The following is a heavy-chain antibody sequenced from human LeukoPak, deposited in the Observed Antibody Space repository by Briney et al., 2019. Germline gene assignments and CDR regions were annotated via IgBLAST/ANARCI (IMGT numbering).Heavy chain of an antibody. CDR2: INGGNGIT. Sequence: ASVKVSCKASGYTFTTYAMHWVRQAPGQRLEWMGWINGGNGITKYSQKFQDRVTFTRDTSASTAYMELSSLRSEDTAVYYCARDEIEELLTGWGGMDVWGQGTTVTVSS. CDR3: ARDEIEELLTGWGGMDV. D-gene: IGHD3-10*01. CDR1: GYTFTTYA. V-gene: IGHV1-3*01. J-gene: IGHJ6*02.